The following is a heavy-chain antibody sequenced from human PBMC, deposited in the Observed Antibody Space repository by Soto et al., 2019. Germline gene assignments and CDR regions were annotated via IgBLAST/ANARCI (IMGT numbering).Heavy chain of an antibody. J-gene: IGHJ4*02. Sequence: QVQLQESGPGLVKPSGTLSLTCGVSGGSISSNEWWSWVRQPPGKGLEWVGEISHSGSTNYNSSLKGRVAISIDKPKNQFSLKLSSVTAADTAVYYYASRIATRPFWGQGTLVTVSS. D-gene: IGHD6-6*01. V-gene: IGHV4-4*02. CDR3: ASRIATRPF. CDR1: GGSISSNEW. CDR2: ISHSGST.